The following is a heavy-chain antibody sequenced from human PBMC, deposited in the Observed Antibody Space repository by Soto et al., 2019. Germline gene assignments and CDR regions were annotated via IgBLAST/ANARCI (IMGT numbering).Heavy chain of an antibody. CDR1: GGAIISGGYY. V-gene: IGHV4-31*03. D-gene: IGHD3-16*02. CDR2: IYYSGST. Sequence: PSETLSLTCTVSGGAIISGGYYFICIRQHPWNGLELIGYIYYSGSTYYNPSLKSRVTISVDTSKNQFSLKLSSVTAADTAVYYCARARAYDYVWGSYRNVEPYYYGMDVWGQGTTVTVSS. CDR3: ARARAYDYVWGSYRNVEPYYYGMDV. J-gene: IGHJ6*02.